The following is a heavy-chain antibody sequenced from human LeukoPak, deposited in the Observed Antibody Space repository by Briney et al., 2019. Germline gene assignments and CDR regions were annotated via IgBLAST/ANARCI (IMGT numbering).Heavy chain of an antibody. CDR2: IIPIFGTA. CDR3: AATTSLVLPGLFDP. V-gene: IGHV1-69*06. Sequence: SVKVSCKASGGTLSSYAISWVRQAPGQGLEWMGGIIPIFGTANYAQKFQGRVTITADKSTSTAYMELSSLRSEDTAVYYCAATTSLVLPGLFDPWGQGTLVTVSS. J-gene: IGHJ5*02. CDR1: GGTLSSYA. D-gene: IGHD6-6*01.